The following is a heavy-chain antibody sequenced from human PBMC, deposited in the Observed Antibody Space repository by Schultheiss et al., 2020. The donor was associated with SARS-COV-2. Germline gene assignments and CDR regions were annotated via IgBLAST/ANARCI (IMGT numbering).Heavy chain of an antibody. CDR2: IYYSGST. J-gene: IGHJ5*02. CDR3: ARHSRYDSSGYYQPNWFDP. V-gene: IGHV4-39*01. CDR1: GGSISSSSYY. Sequence: SQTLSLTCTVSGGSISSSSYYWGWIRQPPGKGLEWIGSIYYSGSTYYNPSLKSRVTISVDTSKNQFSLKLSSVTAADTAVYYCARHSRYDSSGYYQPNWFDPWGQGTLVTVSS. D-gene: IGHD3-22*01.